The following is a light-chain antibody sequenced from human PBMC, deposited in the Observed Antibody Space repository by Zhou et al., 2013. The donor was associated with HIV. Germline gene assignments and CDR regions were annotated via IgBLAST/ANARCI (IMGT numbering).Light chain of an antibody. CDR1: QSVSSN. Sequence: EIVMTQSPATLSVSPGERVTLSCRTSQSVSSNLAWYQHKPGQVPRLLIYGASTRATGIPARFSGSGSGTEFTLTISSLQSEDFATYFCQQYYSYPWTFGQGTKVEIK. CDR2: GAS. CDR3: QQYYSYPWT. J-gene: IGKJ1*01. V-gene: IGKV3-15*01.